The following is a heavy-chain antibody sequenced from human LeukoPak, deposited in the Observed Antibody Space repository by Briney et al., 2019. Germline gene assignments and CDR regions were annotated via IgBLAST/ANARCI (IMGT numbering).Heavy chain of an antibody. CDR1: GFTFSSYS. J-gene: IGHJ6*04. CDR3: AELGITMIGGV. CDR2: ISSSSSTI. V-gene: IGHV3-48*01. D-gene: IGHD3-10*02. Sequence: RGGSLRLSCAASGFTFSSYSMNWVRQAPGKGLEWVSYISSSSSTIYYADSVKGRFTISRDNAKNSLYLQMNSLRAEDTAVYYCAELGITMIGGVWGKGTTVTISS.